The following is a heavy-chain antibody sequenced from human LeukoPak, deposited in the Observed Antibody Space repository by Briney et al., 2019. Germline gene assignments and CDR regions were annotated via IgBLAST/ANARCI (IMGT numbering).Heavy chain of an antibody. J-gene: IGHJ3*02. V-gene: IGHV3-53*04. Sequence: GGSLRLSCAASGFTVSSTYMAWVRQPPGKGLEWVSGFYPSGTTPYADSVKGRFTVSRHDSNNAFYLQMNIVRVEDTAVYYWAKPPGYSSGRPSDAFDIWGQGTMVTVSS. D-gene: IGHD6-19*01. CDR3: AKPPGYSSGRPSDAFDI. CDR2: FYPSGTT. CDR1: GFTVSSTY.